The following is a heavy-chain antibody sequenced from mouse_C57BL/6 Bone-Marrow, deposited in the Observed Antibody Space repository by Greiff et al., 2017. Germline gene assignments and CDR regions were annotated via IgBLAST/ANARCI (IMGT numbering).Heavy chain of an antibody. V-gene: IGHV2-9-1*01. J-gene: IGHJ4*01. CDR1: GFSLTSYA. D-gene: IGHD1-1*01. Sequence: VQLVESGPGLVAPSQSLSITCTVSGFSLTSYAISWVRQPPGKGLEWLGVIWTGGGTNYNSALKSRLSISKDNSKSHVFLKMNSLQTDETTRYYCAITVVGAMEYWGQGTSVTVSS. CDR2: IWTGGGT. CDR3: AITVVGAMEY.